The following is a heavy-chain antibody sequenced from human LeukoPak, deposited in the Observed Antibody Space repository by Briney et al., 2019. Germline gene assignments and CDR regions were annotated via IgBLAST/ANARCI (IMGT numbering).Heavy chain of an antibody. CDR1: RNTFTSYY. J-gene: IGHJ3*02. D-gene: IGHD4-17*01. Sequence: ASVKVSCKASRNTFTSYYMHWVRQAPGQGLEWMGWINPNSGGTNYAQKFQGRVTMTRDTSISTAYMELSRLRSDDTAVYYCARAVVDYGAIDAFDIWGQGTMVTVSS. CDR3: ARAVVDYGAIDAFDI. CDR2: INPNSGGT. V-gene: IGHV1-2*02.